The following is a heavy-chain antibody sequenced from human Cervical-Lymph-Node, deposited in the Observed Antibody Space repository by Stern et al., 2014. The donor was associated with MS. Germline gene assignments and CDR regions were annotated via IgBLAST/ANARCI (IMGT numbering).Heavy chain of an antibody. CDR3: ARRPYSSSPLRFDY. D-gene: IGHD6-13*01. J-gene: IGHJ4*02. CDR2: IFPGDSYT. V-gene: IGHV5-51*01. CDR1: GYSFTSYW. Sequence: EVQLLQSGAEVKKPGESLKISWKGSGYSFTSYWIGWVRQMPGKGLEWVGSIFPGDSYTTYSPSFQGTVTISANKSISTAYLQWSSLKASDTAMYYCARRPYSSSPLRFDYWGQGTLVTVSS.